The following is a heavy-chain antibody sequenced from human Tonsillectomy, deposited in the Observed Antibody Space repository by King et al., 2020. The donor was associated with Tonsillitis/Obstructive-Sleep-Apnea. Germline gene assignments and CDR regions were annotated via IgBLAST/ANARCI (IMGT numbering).Heavy chain of an antibody. V-gene: IGHV4-34*01. D-gene: IGHD3-3*01. CDR3: ARATYYDFWSGYPGRNYYYMDV. J-gene: IGHJ6*03. CDR2: INHSGST. Sequence: QVQLQQWGAGLLKPSETMSLTCAVYGGSFSGYYWSWIRQPPGKGLEWIGEINHSGSTNYTPSLKSRFTISVDTSKDQFSLKLSSLTAAATAVYYCARATYYDFWSGYPGRNYYYMDVWGKGTTVTVSS. CDR1: GGSFSGYY.